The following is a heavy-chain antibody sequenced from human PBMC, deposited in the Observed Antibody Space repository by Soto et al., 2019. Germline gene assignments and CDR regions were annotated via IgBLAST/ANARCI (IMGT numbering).Heavy chain of an antibody. D-gene: IGHD5-12*01. CDR2: IYYSGST. J-gene: IGHJ4*02. CDR1: GGSISSSSYY. Sequence: TSETLSLTCTVSGGSISSSSYYWGWIRQPPGKGLEWIGSIYYSGSTYYNPSLKSRVTISVDTSKSQFSLKLSSVTAADTAVYYCARQFFGDGYNYDFDYWGQGTLVTVSS. CDR3: ARQFFGDGYNYDFDY. V-gene: IGHV4-39*01.